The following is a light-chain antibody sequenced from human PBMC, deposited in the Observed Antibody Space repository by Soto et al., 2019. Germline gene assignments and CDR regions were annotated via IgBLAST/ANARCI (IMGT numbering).Light chain of an antibody. CDR3: QQYMSYSPYT. CDR2: DAS. CDR1: QSISNW. V-gene: IGKV1-5*01. Sequence: DIPMTQSPSTLSASVGDRVTITCRASQSISNWLAWYQQKPGKAPKLLVYDASSLESGVPSRFSGSGSATEFTLTISGLQPEDFATYYCQQYMSYSPYTFGQGTKLEI. J-gene: IGKJ2*01.